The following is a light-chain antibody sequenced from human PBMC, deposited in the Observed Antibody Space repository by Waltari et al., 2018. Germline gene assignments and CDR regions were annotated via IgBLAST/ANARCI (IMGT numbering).Light chain of an antibody. CDR3: QQYTSWPRT. CDR1: QNVFGD. Sequence: DIVMTQSPATLSVSPGERAYLSCRASQNVFGDLAWYQMKIGRAPRLLIFGVSTRATGVPARVSGSGSGTEFTLTISSLQSEDSAVYYCQQYTSWPRTFGQGTKLEI. CDR2: GVS. J-gene: IGKJ2*01. V-gene: IGKV3-15*01.